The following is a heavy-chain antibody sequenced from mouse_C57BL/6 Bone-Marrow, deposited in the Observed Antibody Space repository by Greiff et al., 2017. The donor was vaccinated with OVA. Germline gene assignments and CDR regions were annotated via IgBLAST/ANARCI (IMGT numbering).Heavy chain of an antibody. CDR2: ISDGGSYT. D-gene: IGHD4-1*01. CDR3: ARDRGEKLGELFAY. V-gene: IGHV5-4*01. CDR1: GFTFSSYA. Sequence: EVHLVESGGGLVKPGGSLKLSCAASGFTFSSYAMSWVRQTPEKRLEWVATISDGGSYTYYPDNVKGRFTISRDNAKNNLYLQMSHLKSEDTAMYYCARDRGEKLGELFAYWGQGTLVTVSA. J-gene: IGHJ3*01.